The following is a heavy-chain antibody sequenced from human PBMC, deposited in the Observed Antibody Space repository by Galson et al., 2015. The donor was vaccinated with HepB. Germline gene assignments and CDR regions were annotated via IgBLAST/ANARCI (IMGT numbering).Heavy chain of an antibody. CDR3: ARAVAAAGTRYFDL. V-gene: IGHV3-13*05. J-gene: IGHJ2*01. Sequence: SLRLSCAASGFTFSSYDMHWVRQATGKGLEWVSAIGTAGDPYYPGSVKGRFTISRENAKNSLYLQMNSLRAGDTAVYYCARAVAAAGTRYFDLWGRGTLVTVSS. CDR2: IGTAGDP. CDR1: GFTFSSYD. D-gene: IGHD6-13*01.